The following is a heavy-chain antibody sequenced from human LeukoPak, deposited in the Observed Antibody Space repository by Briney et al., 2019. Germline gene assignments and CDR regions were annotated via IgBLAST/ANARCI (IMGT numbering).Heavy chain of an antibody. CDR1: EFTFSSHA. J-gene: IGHJ4*02. D-gene: IGHD2-2*01. CDR2: ISAGGGSI. V-gene: IGHV3-23*01. Sequence: GGSLRLSCAASEFTFSSHAMSWVRQAPGKGLEWVSAISAGGGSIYYADSVKGRFTISRDNAKNSLYLQMDSLRAEDTALYYCARAPITSPFYFDYWGQGTLVTVSS. CDR3: ARAPITSPFYFDY.